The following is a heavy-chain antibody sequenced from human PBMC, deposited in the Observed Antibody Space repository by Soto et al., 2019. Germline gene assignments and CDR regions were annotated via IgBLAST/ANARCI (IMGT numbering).Heavy chain of an antibody. D-gene: IGHD3-22*01. CDR3: AHSRASDSSGYYYSDY. J-gene: IGHJ4*02. CDR2: IYWNDDK. V-gene: IGHV2-5*01. CDR1: GFSLSTSGVG. Sequence: QITLKESGPTLVKPTQTLTLTCTFSGFSLSTSGVGVGWIRQPPGKALEWLALIYWNDDKRYSPSLKSRLTTTKDTSKNQVVLTMTNMDPVDTATYYCAHSRASDSSGYYYSDYWGQGTLVTVSS.